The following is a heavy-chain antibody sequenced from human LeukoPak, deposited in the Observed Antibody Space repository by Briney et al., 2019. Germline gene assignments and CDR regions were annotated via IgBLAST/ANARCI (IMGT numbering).Heavy chain of an antibody. CDR3: ARNDYGGNSALYYYYMDV. CDR2: IIPIFGTA. Sequence: SVKVSCKASGGTFSSYAISWVRQAPGQGLEWMGGIIPIFGTANYAQKFQGRVTITTDESTSTAYMELSSLRSEDTAVYYCARNDYGGNSALYYYYMDVWGKGTTATVSS. D-gene: IGHD4-23*01. CDR1: GGTFSSYA. J-gene: IGHJ6*03. V-gene: IGHV1-69*05.